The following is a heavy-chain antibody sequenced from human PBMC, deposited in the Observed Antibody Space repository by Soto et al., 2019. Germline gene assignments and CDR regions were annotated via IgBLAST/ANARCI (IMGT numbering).Heavy chain of an antibody. CDR2: TYYRSKWYN. J-gene: IGHJ6*02. Sequence: SQTLSLTCAISGDSVSSNSAAWNWIRQSPSRGLEWLGRTYYRSKWYNDYAVSVKSRITINPDTSKNQFSLQLNSVTPEDTAVYYCAREPGGDSYSSGWYDYYYYYGIDVWGQGTTVTVSS. D-gene: IGHD6-19*01. CDR3: AREPGGDSYSSGWYDYYYYYGIDV. V-gene: IGHV6-1*01. CDR1: GDSVSSNSAA.